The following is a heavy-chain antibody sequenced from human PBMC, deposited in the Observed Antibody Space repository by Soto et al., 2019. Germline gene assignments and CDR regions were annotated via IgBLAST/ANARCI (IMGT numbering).Heavy chain of an antibody. CDR1: GGTFSSYA. CDR2: IIPIFGTA. D-gene: IGHD3-22*01. J-gene: IGHJ4*02. V-gene: IGHV1-69*13. CDR3: ARAGAYYDSSGDDY. Sequence: SVKVSCKASGGTFSSYAISWVRQAPGQGLEWMGGIIPIFGTANYAQKFQGRVTITADESTSTAYMELSSLRSEDTAMYYCARAGAYYDSSGDDYWGQGTLVTVYS.